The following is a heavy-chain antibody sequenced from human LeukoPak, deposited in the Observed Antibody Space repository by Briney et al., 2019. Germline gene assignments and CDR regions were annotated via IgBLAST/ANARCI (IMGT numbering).Heavy chain of an antibody. D-gene: IGHD6-19*01. CDR1: GFTFSNYA. V-gene: IGHV3-23*01. CDR2: ISGSGDAT. CDR3: AKGATGGGYSSGWCDY. J-gene: IGHJ4*02. Sequence: GGSLRLSCAASGFTFSNYAMTWVRQAPGKGLECVSVISGSGDATNYADSVKGRFTISRDNSKSTLYVQMNSLRAEDTAVYYCAKGATGGGYSSGWCDYWGQGTLVTVSS.